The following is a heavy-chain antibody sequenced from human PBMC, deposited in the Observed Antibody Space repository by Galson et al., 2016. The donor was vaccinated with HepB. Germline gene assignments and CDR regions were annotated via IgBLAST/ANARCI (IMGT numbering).Heavy chain of an antibody. CDR3: ARPGYCSGSSCYVPFDI. CDR1: GFTFSSYW. D-gene: IGHD2-15*01. J-gene: IGHJ3*02. CDR2: INNDGSNT. Sequence: SLRLSCAASGFTFSSYWMYWVRQAPGKGLAWVSRINNDGSNTTYADSVRGRFTISRDNAKNTLYLQMNSLRAEDTAVYYCARPGYCSGSSCYVPFDIWGQGTMATVSS. V-gene: IGHV3-74*03.